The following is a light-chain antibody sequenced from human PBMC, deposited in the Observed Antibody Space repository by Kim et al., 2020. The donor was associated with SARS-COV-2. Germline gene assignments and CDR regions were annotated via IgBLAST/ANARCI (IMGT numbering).Light chain of an antibody. V-gene: IGLV1-47*01. J-gene: IGLJ2*01. CDR2: RNN. Sequence: GQRVTISCSGRNSNIGSNSVYWFQQRPGTAPKLLIYRNNQRPSGVPDRFSGSPSGTSASLAIRGLRSDDEADYYCAAWDDSLSAVVFGGGTQLTVL. CDR3: AAWDDSLSAVV. CDR1: NSNIGSNS.